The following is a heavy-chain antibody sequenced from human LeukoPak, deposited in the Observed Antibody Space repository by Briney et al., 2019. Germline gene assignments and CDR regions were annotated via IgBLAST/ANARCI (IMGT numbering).Heavy chain of an antibody. J-gene: IGHJ5*02. D-gene: IGHD3-10*01. CDR2: INHSGST. CDR3: TRGTYTMVRGVISVDNWFDP. V-gene: IGHV4-34*01. Sequence: SETLSLTCAVYGGSFSGYYWSWIRQPPGKGLEWIGEINHSGSTNYNPSPKSRVTISVDTSKNQFSLKLSSVTAADTAVYYCTRGTYTMVRGVISVDNWFDPWGQGTLVTVSS. CDR1: GGSFSGYY.